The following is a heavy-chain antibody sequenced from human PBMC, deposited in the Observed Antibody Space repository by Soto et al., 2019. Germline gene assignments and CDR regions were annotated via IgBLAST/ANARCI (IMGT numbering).Heavy chain of an antibody. CDR2: ISYDGSNK. J-gene: IGHJ6*03. D-gene: IGHD5-12*01. CDR3: AKGLGDIVALYYMDV. Sequence: QVQLVESGGGVVQPGRSLRLSCAASGFTFSSYGMHWVRQAPGKGLEWVAVISYDGSNKYYADSVKGRFTISRDNSKNTLYLQMNSLRAEDTAVYYCAKGLGDIVALYYMDVWGKGTTVTVSS. CDR1: GFTFSSYG. V-gene: IGHV3-30*18.